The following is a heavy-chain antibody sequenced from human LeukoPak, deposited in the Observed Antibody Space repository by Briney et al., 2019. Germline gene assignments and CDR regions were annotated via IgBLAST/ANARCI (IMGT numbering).Heavy chain of an antibody. CDR1: GFTFRTNA. Sequence: GGSLRLSCAASGFTFRTNAMTWVRQAPGKGLEWISGLYSSGGTFHANSVKGRFTISRDNSKKMLYLQMNSLRAEDTAVYYCAKDQYASGLYYFDYWGQGILVTVSS. V-gene: IGHV3-23*01. CDR2: LYSSGGT. CDR3: AKDQYASGLYYFDY. J-gene: IGHJ4*02. D-gene: IGHD3-10*01.